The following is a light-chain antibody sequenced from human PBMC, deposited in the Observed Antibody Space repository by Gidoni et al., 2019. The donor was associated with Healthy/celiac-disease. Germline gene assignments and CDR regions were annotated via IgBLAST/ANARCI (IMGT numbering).Light chain of an antibody. CDR2: EVS. Sequence: QSALTQPASVSGSPAQSITISCTGTSSDVGGYNYVSWYQQHPGKAPKRMIYEVSNRPSGVSNRFSGSKSGNTASLTISGLQAEDEADYYCSSYTSSSTRVVFGGGTKLTVL. J-gene: IGLJ2*01. CDR3: SSYTSSSTRVV. V-gene: IGLV2-14*01. CDR1: SSDVGGYNY.